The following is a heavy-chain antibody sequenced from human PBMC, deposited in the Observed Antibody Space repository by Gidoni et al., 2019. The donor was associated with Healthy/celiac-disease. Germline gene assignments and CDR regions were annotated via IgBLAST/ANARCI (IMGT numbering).Heavy chain of an antibody. D-gene: IGHD2-2*02. J-gene: IGHJ5*02. CDR1: GYTFPGDY. Sequence: QVQLVQSGAEVKKPGASVKVSCKASGYTFPGDYMHWVRQAPGQGLEWMGRINPNSGGTNYAQKFQGRVTMTRDTSISTAYMELSRLRSDDTAVYYCAREAGVPAAIRNWFDPWGQGTLVTVSS. CDR2: INPNSGGT. CDR3: AREAGVPAAIRNWFDP. V-gene: IGHV1-2*06.